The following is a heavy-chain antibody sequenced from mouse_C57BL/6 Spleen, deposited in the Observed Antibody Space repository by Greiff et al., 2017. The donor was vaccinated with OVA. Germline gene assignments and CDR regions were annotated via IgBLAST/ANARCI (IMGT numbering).Heavy chain of an antibody. CDR2: IDPSDSYT. J-gene: IGHJ1*03. CDR1: GYTFTSYW. Sequence: QVQLQQPGAELVKPGASVKLSCKASGYTFTSYWMQWVKQRPGQGLEWIGEIDPSDSYTNYNQKFKGKATLTVDTSSSTAYMQLSSLTSEDAAVYYCARSYDGPFDVWGTGTTVTVSS. CDR3: ARSYDGPFDV. D-gene: IGHD2-3*01. V-gene: IGHV1-50*01.